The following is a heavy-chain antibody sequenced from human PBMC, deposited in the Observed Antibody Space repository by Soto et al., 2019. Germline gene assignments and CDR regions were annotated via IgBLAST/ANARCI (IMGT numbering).Heavy chain of an antibody. CDR2: ISGSGGST. CDR3: AKANGKWVVPAAIIGY. Sequence: GGSLRLSCAASGFTFSSYAMSWVRQAPGKGLEWVSAISGSGGSTYYADSVKGRFTISRDNSKNTLYLQMNSLRAEDTAVYYCAKANGKWVVPAAIIGYWGQGTLVTVSS. CDR1: GFTFSSYA. J-gene: IGHJ4*02. V-gene: IGHV3-23*01. D-gene: IGHD2-2*01.